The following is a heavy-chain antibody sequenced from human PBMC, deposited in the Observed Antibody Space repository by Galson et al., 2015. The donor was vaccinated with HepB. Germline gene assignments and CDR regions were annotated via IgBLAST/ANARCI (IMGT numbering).Heavy chain of an antibody. D-gene: IGHD5-12*01. V-gene: IGHV3-21*01. Sequence: SLRLSCAASGFTLSRYSMHWVRQAPGKGPEWVSSISTSSTYIYYADSVKGRFTISRDDAKNSLYLQMNSLRAEDAAVYYCARYSGYDYFFDYWGQGTQVTVSS. CDR1: GFTLSRYS. J-gene: IGHJ4*02. CDR2: ISTSSTYI. CDR3: ARYSGYDYFFDY.